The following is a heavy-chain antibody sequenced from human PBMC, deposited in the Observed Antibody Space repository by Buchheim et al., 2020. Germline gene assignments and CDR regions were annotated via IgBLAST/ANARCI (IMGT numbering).Heavy chain of an antibody. CDR2: INHSGST. CDR1: GGSFSGYY. J-gene: IGHJ2*01. V-gene: IGHV4-34*01. CDR3: ARRRLNHRRAWYFDL. D-gene: IGHD1-14*01. Sequence: QVQLQQWGAGLLKPSETLSLTCAVYGGSFSGYYWSWIRQPPGKGLEWIGEINHSGSTNYNPSLKSRVTISVDTSKNQFSLKLSSVTAADTAVYYCARRRLNHRRAWYFDLWGRGTL.